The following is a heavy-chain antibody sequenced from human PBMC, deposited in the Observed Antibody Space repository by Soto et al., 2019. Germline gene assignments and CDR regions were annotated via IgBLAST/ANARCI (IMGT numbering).Heavy chain of an antibody. CDR2: INHGGNT. D-gene: IGHD4-17*01. V-gene: IGHV4-38-2*01. CDR3: GRSGDHYGSHIDS. Sequence: TLSLTCGVSGYSITSVYYLCWSRQPPGKRLEWIGSINHGGNTFYNPSLRSRVTFSVYTSKNQVSLRLNSVTAADTAVYYCGRSGDHYGSHIDSWGQGTLVTVSS. J-gene: IGHJ5*01. CDR1: GYSITSVYY.